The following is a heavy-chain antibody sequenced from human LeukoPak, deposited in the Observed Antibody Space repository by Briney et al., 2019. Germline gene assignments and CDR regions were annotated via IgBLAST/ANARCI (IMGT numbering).Heavy chain of an antibody. CDR3: ARSKYSGSCDGWFDP. J-gene: IGHJ5*02. CDR2: IYYSGST. CDR1: GGSISSYY. V-gene: IGHV4-59*08. D-gene: IGHD1-26*01. Sequence: SETLSLTCTVSGGSISSYYWSWIRQPPGKGLEWIGYIYYSGSTNYNPSLKSRVTISVDTSKNQFSLKLSSVTAADTAVYYCARSKYSGSCDGWFDPWGQGTLVTVSS.